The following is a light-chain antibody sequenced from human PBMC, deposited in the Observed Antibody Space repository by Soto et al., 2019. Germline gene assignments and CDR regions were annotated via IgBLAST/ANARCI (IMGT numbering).Light chain of an antibody. CDR2: AAS. CDR1: QDIGND. J-gene: IGKJ5*01. Sequence: AIQMTQSPSSLSASAGDRVTITFRATQDIGNDLGWYQQKPGKAPKLLIYAASSLQSGVPSRFSGSGSGTDFTLTISSLQPEDFATYYCLQDYIYPLTFAQGTRLEIK. V-gene: IGKV1-6*01. CDR3: LQDYIYPLT.